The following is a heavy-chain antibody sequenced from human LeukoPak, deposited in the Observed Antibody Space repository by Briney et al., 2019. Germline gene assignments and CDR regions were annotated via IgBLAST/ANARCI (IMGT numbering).Heavy chain of an antibody. V-gene: IGHV1-18*04. J-gene: IGHJ4*02. CDR1: GYTFTTYT. CDR3: ARCTRQQLDY. Sequence: ASVKVSCTTSGYTFTTYTIAWVRQAPGQGLEWIGWISPYNSNTDYTHKLQGRITVTTDTSTSTAYMELRSLRSDDTALDYCARCTRQQLDYWGQGTLVSVSS. D-gene: IGHD6-13*01. CDR2: ISPYNSNT.